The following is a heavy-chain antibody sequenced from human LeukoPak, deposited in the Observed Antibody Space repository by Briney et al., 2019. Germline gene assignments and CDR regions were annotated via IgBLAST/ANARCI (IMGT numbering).Heavy chain of an antibody. J-gene: IGHJ4*02. CDR3: AGWNPRAAIDY. D-gene: IGHD1-1*01. Sequence: GGSLRLSCAASGFTFSSYWMSWVRQAPGKGLEWVANIKQDGSEKYYVDSVKGRFTISRDNAKNSLYLQMNSLRAEDTAVYYCAGWNPRAAIDYWGQGTLVTVSS. CDR1: GFTFSSYW. V-gene: IGHV3-7*01. CDR2: IKQDGSEK.